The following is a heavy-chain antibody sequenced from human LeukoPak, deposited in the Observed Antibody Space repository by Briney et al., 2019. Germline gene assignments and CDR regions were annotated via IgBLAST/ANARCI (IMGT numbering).Heavy chain of an antibody. D-gene: IGHD6-19*01. V-gene: IGHV4-34*01. CDR3: ARPVSGSSGWYYNY. J-gene: IGHJ4*02. CDR2: INQSGST. CDR1: GGFSTVYY. Sequence: PSETLSLTYAVYGGFSTVYYWSWIRQPPGKGLEWIGEINQSGSTNYNPSLKSRVTISVDTSKNQFSLKRSSVTAADTAVYYCARPVSGSSGWYYNYWGQGTLVTVCS.